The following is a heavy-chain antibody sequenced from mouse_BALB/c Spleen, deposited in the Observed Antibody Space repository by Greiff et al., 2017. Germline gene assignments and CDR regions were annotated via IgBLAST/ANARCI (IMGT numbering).Heavy chain of an antibody. V-gene: IGHV5-17*02. CDR2: ISSGSSTI. Sequence: DVKLVESGGGLVQPGGSRKLSCAASGFTFSSFGMHWVRQAPEKGLEWVAYISSGSSTIYYADTVKGRFTISRDNPKNTLFLQMTSLRSEDTAMYYCGGFGNNGFDYWGQGTTLTVSS. J-gene: IGHJ2*01. D-gene: IGHD2-1*01. CDR1: GFTFSSFG. CDR3: GGFGNNGFDY.